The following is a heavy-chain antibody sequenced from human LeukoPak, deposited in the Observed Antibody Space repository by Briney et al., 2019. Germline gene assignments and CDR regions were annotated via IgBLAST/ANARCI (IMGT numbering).Heavy chain of an antibody. J-gene: IGHJ5*02. V-gene: IGHV1-18*01. Sequence: GASVKVSCKASGYTFTSYGISWVRQAPGQGLEWMGWISAYNGNTNYAQKLQGRVTMTTGTSTSTAYMELRSLRSDDTAVYYCARDALFVVVPAAMLENWFDPWGQGTLVTVSS. CDR1: GYTFTSYG. D-gene: IGHD2-2*01. CDR2: ISAYNGNT. CDR3: ARDALFVVVPAAMLENWFDP.